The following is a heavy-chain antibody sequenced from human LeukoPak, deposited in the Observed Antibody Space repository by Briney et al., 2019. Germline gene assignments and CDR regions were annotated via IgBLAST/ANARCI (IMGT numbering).Heavy chain of an antibody. V-gene: IGHV4-59*08. D-gene: IGHD6-19*01. J-gene: IGHJ4*02. CDR2: VYYSGST. CDR1: GGSINNYY. Sequence: SETLSLTCTVSGGSINNYYWSWIRQPPGKGLEWVGYVYYSGSTNYNPSLKSRVTISVDTSQNQFSLKVSSVTAAYTAVYYCATRHSSGWFYFDYWGQGTLVTVSS. CDR3: ATRHSSGWFYFDY.